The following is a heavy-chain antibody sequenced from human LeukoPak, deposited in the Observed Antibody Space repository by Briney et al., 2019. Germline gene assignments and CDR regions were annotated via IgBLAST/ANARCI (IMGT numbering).Heavy chain of an antibody. CDR2: IKSKTDGGTT. J-gene: IGHJ4*02. CDR3: TTDPRGGPYYFDY. Sequence: GGSLRLSCAASEFTFSSYGMHWVRQAPGKGLEWVGRIKSKTDGGTTDYAAPVKGRFTISRDDSKNTLYLQMNSLKTEDTAVYYCTTDPRGGPYYFDYWGQGTLVTVSS. V-gene: IGHV3-15*01. D-gene: IGHD4-23*01. CDR1: EFTFSSYG.